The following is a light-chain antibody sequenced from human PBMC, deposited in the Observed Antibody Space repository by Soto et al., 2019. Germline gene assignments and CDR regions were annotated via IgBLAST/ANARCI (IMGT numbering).Light chain of an antibody. Sequence: EIVMTQSPVTLSVSPGEGATLSCRASQSVRSNLAWYHQKPGQAPRLLIYGASTRATGIPARFSGSGSGTEFTLSINSLQSEDFAVYYCQQYDKWPRTFGQGTKVEIK. CDR3: QQYDKWPRT. CDR1: QSVRSN. CDR2: GAS. V-gene: IGKV3-15*01. J-gene: IGKJ1*01.